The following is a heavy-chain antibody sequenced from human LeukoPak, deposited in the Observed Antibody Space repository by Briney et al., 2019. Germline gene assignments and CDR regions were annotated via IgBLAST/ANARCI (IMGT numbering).Heavy chain of an antibody. CDR2: IIPIFGTA. D-gene: IGHD4-17*01. V-gene: IGHV1-69*01. CDR3: ARDRDYGDLFADAFDI. CDR1: GGTFSSYA. Sequence: SVKVSCKASGGTFSSYAISWVRQAPGQGLEWMGGIIPIFGTANYAQRFQGRVTITADESTSTAYMELSSLRSEDTAVYYCARDRDYGDLFADAFDIWGQGTMVTVSS. J-gene: IGHJ3*02.